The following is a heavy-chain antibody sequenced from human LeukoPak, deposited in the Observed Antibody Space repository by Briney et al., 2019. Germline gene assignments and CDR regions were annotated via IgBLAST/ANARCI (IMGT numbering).Heavy chain of an antibody. CDR1: GGSISSYY. J-gene: IGHJ4*02. V-gene: IGHV4-59*01. D-gene: IGHD3-3*01. Sequence: PSETLSLTCTVSGGSISSYYWSWIRQPPGKGLEWIGYIYYSGSTNYNPSLKSRVTISVDTSKNQFSLELSSVTAADTAVYYCARGAPDFWSGYFFDYWGQGTLVTVSS. CDR3: ARGAPDFWSGYFFDY. CDR2: IYYSGST.